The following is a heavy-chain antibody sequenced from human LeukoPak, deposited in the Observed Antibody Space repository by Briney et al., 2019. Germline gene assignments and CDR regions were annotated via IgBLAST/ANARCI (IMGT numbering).Heavy chain of an antibody. CDR3: ASLYRVPGPTPDDY. V-gene: IGHV1-8*01. J-gene: IGHJ4*02. D-gene: IGHD2-2*01. CDR2: MNPNSGNT. Sequence: GASVKVSCKPSGYTFTTYDINWVRQATGQGLEWMGWMNPNSGNTGYTQKFQGRVTMTRNTSISTAYMELSSLRLEDTAVYYCASLYRVPGPTPDDYWGQGTLVTVSS. CDR1: GYTFTTYD.